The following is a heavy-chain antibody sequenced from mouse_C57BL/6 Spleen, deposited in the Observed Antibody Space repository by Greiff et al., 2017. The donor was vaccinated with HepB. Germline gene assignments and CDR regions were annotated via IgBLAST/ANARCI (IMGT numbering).Heavy chain of an antibody. D-gene: IGHD1-1*01. CDR3: AITTVVATTHWYFDV. J-gene: IGHJ1*03. Sequence: EVKLVESGGGLVKPGGSLKLSCAASGFTFSDYGMHWVRQAPEKGLEWVAYISSGSSTIYYADTVKGRFTISRDNAKNTLFLQMTSLRSEDTAMYYCAITTVVATTHWYFDVWGTGTTVTVSS. V-gene: IGHV5-17*01. CDR1: GFTFSDYG. CDR2: ISSGSSTI.